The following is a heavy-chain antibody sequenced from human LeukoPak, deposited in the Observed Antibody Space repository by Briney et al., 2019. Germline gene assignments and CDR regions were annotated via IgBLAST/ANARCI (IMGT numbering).Heavy chain of an antibody. Sequence: GGSLRLSCAASGFTFSDYWMYWVRQGPGKRLLSVSRINPGGRTAHYADSVTGRFTISRDNVRNTVYLQMNSLRAEDTGVYYCARATAFQFMGTYISWGLGVLVTVSS. CDR3: ARATAFQFMGTYIS. CDR2: INPGGRTA. J-gene: IGHJ5*02. V-gene: IGHV3-74*01. CDR1: GFTFSDYW. D-gene: IGHD1-7*01.